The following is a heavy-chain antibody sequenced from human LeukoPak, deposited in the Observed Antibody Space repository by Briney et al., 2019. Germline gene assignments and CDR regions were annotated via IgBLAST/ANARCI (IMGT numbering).Heavy chain of an antibody. D-gene: IGHD5-18*01. J-gene: IGHJ4*02. CDR2: IIPIFGTA. CDR3: ASEDTAMVYDY. CDR1: GGTFSSYA. Sequence: SVKVSCKSSGGTFSSYAISWVRQAPGQGLEWMGGIIPIFGTANYAQKFQGRVTITADESTSTAYMELSSLRSEDTAVYYCASEDTAMVYDYWGQGTLVTVSS. V-gene: IGHV1-69*13.